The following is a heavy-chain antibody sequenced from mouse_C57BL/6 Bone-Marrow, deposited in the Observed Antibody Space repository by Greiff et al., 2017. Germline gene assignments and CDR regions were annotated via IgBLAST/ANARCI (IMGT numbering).Heavy chain of an antibody. J-gene: IGHJ1*03. D-gene: IGHD1-1*01. CDR3: ARWGYGSSYWYFDV. CDR1: GYAFRSYW. V-gene: IGHV1-80*01. CDR2: IYPGDGDT. Sequence: QVQLQQSGAELVKPGASVKISCKASGYAFRSYWMNWVKQRPGKGLEWIGQIYPGDGDTNYNGKFKGKATLTADKSSSTAYMQLSSLTSEASAVYFCARWGYGSSYWYFDVWGTGTTVTVSS.